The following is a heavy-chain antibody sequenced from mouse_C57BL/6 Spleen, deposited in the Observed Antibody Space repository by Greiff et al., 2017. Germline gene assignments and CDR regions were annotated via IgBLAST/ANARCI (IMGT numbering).Heavy chain of an antibody. CDR2: IYPGSGNT. Sequence: VQLQQSGAELVRPGASVKLSCPASGYTFTDYYINWVKQRPGQGLEWIARIYPGSGNTYYTEKFKGKATLTADKSSSTAYMQLSSLTSEDSAVYFCSRRDTAEVATNWYFDVWGTGTTVTVSS. J-gene: IGHJ1*03. D-gene: IGHD1-1*01. CDR3: SRRDTAEVATNWYFDV. CDR1: GYTFTDYY. V-gene: IGHV1-76*01.